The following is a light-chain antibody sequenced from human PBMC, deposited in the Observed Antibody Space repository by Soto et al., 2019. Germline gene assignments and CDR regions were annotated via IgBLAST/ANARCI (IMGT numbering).Light chain of an antibody. Sequence: EIVMTQSPGTLSVSPGEGATLSCRASQSVSSNVAWYQQKPGQAPRLLIYGASTRASDIPARFSGRGFGTEFTLTISSLQSEDFVVYFCQQYSNWPRTFGQGTKVDFK. CDR1: QSVSSN. V-gene: IGKV3D-15*01. CDR2: GAS. CDR3: QQYSNWPRT. J-gene: IGKJ1*01.